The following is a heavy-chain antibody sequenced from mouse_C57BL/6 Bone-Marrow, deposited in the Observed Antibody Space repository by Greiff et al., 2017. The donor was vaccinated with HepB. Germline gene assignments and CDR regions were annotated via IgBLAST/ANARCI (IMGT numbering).Heavy chain of an antibody. CDR2: ISYSGST. D-gene: IGHD1-1*01. CDR1: GYSITSDY. V-gene: IGHV3-8*01. Sequence: EVQLQESGPGLAKPSQTLSLTCSVTGYSITSDYWNWIRKFPGNKLEYMGYISYSGSTYYNPSLKSRISITRDTSKNQYYLQLNSVTTEDTATYYCARYRGTTVVAHYYAMDYWGQGTSVTVSS. CDR3: ARYRGTTVVAHYYAMDY. J-gene: IGHJ4*01.